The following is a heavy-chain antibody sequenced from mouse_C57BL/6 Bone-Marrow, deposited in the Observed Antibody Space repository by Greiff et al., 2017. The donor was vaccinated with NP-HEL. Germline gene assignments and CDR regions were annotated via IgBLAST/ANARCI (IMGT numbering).Heavy chain of an antibody. Sequence: EVHLVESGPGLVKPSQSLSLTCSVTGYSITSGYYWNWIRQFPGNKLEWMGYISYDGSNNYNPSLKNRISITRDTSKNQFFLKLNSVTTEDTATYYCARDHYYGSSDWYFDVWGTGTTVTVSS. J-gene: IGHJ1*03. D-gene: IGHD1-1*01. CDR3: ARDHYYGSSDWYFDV. V-gene: IGHV3-6*01. CDR1: GYSITSGYY. CDR2: ISYDGSN.